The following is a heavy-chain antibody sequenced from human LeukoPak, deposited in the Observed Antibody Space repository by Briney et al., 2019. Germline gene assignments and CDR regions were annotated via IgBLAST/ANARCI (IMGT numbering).Heavy chain of an antibody. CDR2: IYTSGST. CDR3: ASPLTAGGH. V-gene: IGHV4-61*02. J-gene: IGHJ4*02. CDR1: GGSISSGSYY. D-gene: IGHD1-1*01. Sequence: SETLSLTCTVSGGSISSGSYYWTWIRQPAGTGLEWIGRIYTSGSTNYNPSLKSRLTISIDTSKNQFSLKLTSVTAADTAVYYCASPLTAGGHWGQGTLVTVSS.